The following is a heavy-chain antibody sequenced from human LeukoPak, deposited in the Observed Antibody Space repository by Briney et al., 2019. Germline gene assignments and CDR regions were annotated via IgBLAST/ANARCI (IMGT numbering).Heavy chain of an antibody. D-gene: IGHD3-22*01. CDR2: IKSKTDGGTT. CDR1: GFTLSNAW. CDR3: TTDSSYYDSSGYHYGDDAFHI. Sequence: PGGSLTLSCAASGFTLSNAWMSWVRQAPGKGLEWVGRIKSKTDGGTTDYAAPVKGRFTISRDDSKNTLYLQMNSLKTEDTAVYYCTTDSSYYDSSGYHYGDDAFHIWGQGAMVTVSS. J-gene: IGHJ3*02. V-gene: IGHV3-15*01.